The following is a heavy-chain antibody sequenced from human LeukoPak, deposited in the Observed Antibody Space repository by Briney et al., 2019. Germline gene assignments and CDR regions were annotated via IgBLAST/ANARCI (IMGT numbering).Heavy chain of an antibody. CDR2: IKSDGSST. V-gene: IGHV3-74*01. D-gene: IGHD2-8*01. CDR1: GITFSSNW. CDR3: APIGVGY. Sequence: GGSLRLSCVASGITFSSNWHWVRQAPGKGPVWVSRIKSDGSSTSYADSVKGRFTISRDSAKNTLYLQMNSLRVEDTAVYYCAPIGVGYWGQGTLVTVSS. J-gene: IGHJ4*02.